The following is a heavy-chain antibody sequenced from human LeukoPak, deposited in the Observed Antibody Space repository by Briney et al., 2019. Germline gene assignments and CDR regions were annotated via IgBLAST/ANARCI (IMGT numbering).Heavy chain of an antibody. CDR3: ARDLNGDHDHDY. CDR1: GYTFTGYY. J-gene: IGHJ4*02. CDR2: INPNSGGT. V-gene: IGHV1-2*06. D-gene: IGHD4-17*01. Sequence: ASVKVSCKASGYTFTGYYMRWVRQAPGQGLEWMGRINPNSGGTNYAQKFQGRVTMTRDTSISTAYMELSRLRSDDTAVYYCARDLNGDHDHDYWGQGTLVTVSS.